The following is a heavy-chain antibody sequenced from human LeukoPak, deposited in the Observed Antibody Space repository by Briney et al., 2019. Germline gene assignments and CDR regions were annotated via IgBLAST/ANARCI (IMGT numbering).Heavy chain of an antibody. J-gene: IGHJ5*02. CDR1: GFTFSSYW. V-gene: IGHV3-7*01. CDR3: ARSWYGQSSSLNWFDP. CDR2: IKQDGSEK. Sequence: GGSLRLSCAASGFTFSSYWMSWVRQAPGKGLEWVANIKQDGSEKYYVDSVKGRFTISRDNAKNSLYLQMNSLRAEDTAVYYCARSWYGQSSSLNWFDPWGQGTLVTVSS. D-gene: IGHD6-13*01.